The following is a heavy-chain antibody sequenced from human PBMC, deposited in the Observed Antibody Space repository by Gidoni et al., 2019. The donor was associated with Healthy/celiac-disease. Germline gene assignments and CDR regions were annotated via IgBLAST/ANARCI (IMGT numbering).Heavy chain of an antibody. CDR3: AHRRGDYDSSGSYAFDI. CDR1: GFSLSTSGVG. J-gene: IGHJ3*02. V-gene: IGHV2-5*02. CDR2: IYWDDDK. Sequence: QITLKESGPTLVKPTQTLTLTCTFSGFSLSTSGVGVGWIRQPPGKALEWLALIYWDDDKRYSPSLKSRLTITKDTSKNQVVLTMTNMDPVDTATYYCAHRRGDYDSSGSYAFDIWGQGTMVTVSS. D-gene: IGHD3-22*01.